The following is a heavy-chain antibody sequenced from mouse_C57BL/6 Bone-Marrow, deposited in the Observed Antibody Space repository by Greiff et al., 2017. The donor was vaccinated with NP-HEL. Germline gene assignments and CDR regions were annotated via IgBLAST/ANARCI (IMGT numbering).Heavy chain of an antibody. Sequence: QVQLKESGPELVKPGASVKISCKASGYAFSSSWMNWVKQRPGQGLEWIGRIYPGDGDTNYNGKFKGKATLTADKSSSTAYMQLSSLTSEDSAVYFCARPYGSSWGQGTTLTVSS. CDR3: ARPYGSS. D-gene: IGHD1-1*01. J-gene: IGHJ2*01. V-gene: IGHV1-82*01. CDR1: GYAFSSSW. CDR2: IYPGDGDT.